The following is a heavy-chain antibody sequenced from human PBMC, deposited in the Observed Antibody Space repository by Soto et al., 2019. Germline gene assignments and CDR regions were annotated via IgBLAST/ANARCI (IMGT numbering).Heavy chain of an antibody. D-gene: IGHD6-13*01. J-gene: IGHJ2*01. CDR3: AREWAAAGGTGRYFDL. V-gene: IGHV1-69*01. CDR2: FTPMFAAA. Sequence: QLQLVQSGAEVKKPGSSVKVSCKASGDTFSRYAFSWVRQAPGQGLEWMGGFTPMFAAAKYAQTFQGRVTISADGSTSTVYMDLSSVKSEDTAVYFCAREWAAAGGTGRYFDLWGRGTLVTVSS. CDR1: GDTFSRYA.